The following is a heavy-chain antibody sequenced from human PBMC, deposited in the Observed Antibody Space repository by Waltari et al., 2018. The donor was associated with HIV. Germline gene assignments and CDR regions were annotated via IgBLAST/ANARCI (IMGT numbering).Heavy chain of an antibody. J-gene: IGHJ4*02. V-gene: IGHV4-34*01. CDR3: ARRIIPPLVAAGRRQNPAPRTSFDS. CDR1: GGSFSGYF. D-gene: IGHD2-15*01. Sequence: QVQLQQWGAGLLKPSETLSLTCAVYGGSFSGYFWSWIRQPPVKGLEWIAEINPSGSTHYNPSLKSRVTISMDTSKNQFSLRLNSVTAADTAVYYCARRIIPPLVAAGRRQNPAPRTSFDSWGLGTLVTVSS. CDR2: INPSGST.